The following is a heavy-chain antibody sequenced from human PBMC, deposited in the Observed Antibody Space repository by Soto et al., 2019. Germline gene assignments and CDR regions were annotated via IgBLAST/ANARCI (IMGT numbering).Heavy chain of an antibody. V-gene: IGHV1-69*02. D-gene: IGHD2-21*01. Sequence: QVQLVQSGAEVKKPGSSVKVSCKDSGGTFSTYSMFWVRQAPGQGLEWRGRIIPMLGVRNYAQRFQDRVTLTADKSTATVHMELSSLRSEDTALYYCTIGSWSGEVFDIWGQGTMVTVSS. CDR3: TIGSWSGEVFDI. J-gene: IGHJ3*02. CDR2: IIPMLGVR. CDR1: GGTFSTYS.